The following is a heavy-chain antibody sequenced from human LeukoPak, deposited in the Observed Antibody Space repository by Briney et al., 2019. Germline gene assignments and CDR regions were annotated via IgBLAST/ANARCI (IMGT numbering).Heavy chain of an antibody. J-gene: IGHJ4*02. CDR2: IHSGGTT. D-gene: IGHD2-15*01. V-gene: IGHV3-53*01. CDR1: GFTVSSNY. Sequence: GGSLRLSCAVSGFTVSSNYMSWVRQAPGKGLEWVSLIHSGGTTDYAHSLKDRFTISRDYSKNTVNLQINSLRAEDTAVYYCARERRYCSGDICYSGLDYWGQGTLVTVSS. CDR3: ARERRYCSGDICYSGLDY.